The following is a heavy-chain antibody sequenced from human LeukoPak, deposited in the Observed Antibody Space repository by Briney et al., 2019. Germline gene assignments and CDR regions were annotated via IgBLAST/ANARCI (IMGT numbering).Heavy chain of an antibody. CDR2: ISASGGAT. Sequence: PGGSLRLSCAASGFTFTSHAMNWARQAPGQGLEWVSVISASGGATHYAESVKGRFIVSRDNSKNTLSLQMNSLRAEDTAVYYCANGAVAGGWYYFDYWGQGTPVTVSS. J-gene: IGHJ4*02. V-gene: IGHV3-23*01. CDR1: GFTFTSHA. CDR3: ANGAVAGGWYYFDY. D-gene: IGHD6-19*01.